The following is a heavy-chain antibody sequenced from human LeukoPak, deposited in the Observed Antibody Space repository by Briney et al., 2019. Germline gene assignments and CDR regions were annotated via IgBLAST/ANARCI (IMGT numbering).Heavy chain of an antibody. V-gene: IGHV1-69*16. CDR2: IIPILGIA. CDR3: ARGLLEWLYFDY. CDR1: GGTFSSYT. D-gene: IGHD3-3*01. J-gene: IGHJ4*02. Sequence: SVKVSCKASGGTFSSYTISWVRQAPGQGLEWMGRIIPILGIANYAQKFQGRVTITTDESTSTAYMELSSLRSEDTAVYYCARGLLEWLYFDYWGQGTLVTVSS.